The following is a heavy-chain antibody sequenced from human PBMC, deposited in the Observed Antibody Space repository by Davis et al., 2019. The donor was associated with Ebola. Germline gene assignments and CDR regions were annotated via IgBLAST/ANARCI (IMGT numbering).Heavy chain of an antibody. D-gene: IGHD2-2*01. CDR2: IYIDGST. CDR3: ARDGGIVVVPAAIFGDYYYYGMDV. Sequence: PGGSLRLSCEASGITVRSNYMNWVRQAPGKGLEWVSLIYIDGSTHYADSVKGRFTISRDSSRNTLFLQMNSLRAEDTAVYYCARDGGIVVVPAAIFGDYYYYGMDVWGQGTTVTVSS. V-gene: IGHV3-53*01. CDR1: GITVRSNY. J-gene: IGHJ6*02.